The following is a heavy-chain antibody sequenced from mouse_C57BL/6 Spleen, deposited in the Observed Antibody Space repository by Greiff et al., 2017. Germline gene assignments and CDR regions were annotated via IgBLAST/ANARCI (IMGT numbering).Heavy chain of an antibody. D-gene: IGHD1-1*01. J-gene: IGHJ3*01. CDR1: GFNIKDDY. CDR2: IDPENGDT. CDR3: TTDGSSYGY. V-gene: IGHV14-4*01. Sequence: EVQLQQSGAELVRPGASVKLSCTASGFNIKDDYMHWVKQRPEQGLEWIGWIDPENGDTEYASKFQGKATITADTSSNTAYLQLSSRTSEDTAVYYCTTDGSSYGYWGQGTLVTVSA.